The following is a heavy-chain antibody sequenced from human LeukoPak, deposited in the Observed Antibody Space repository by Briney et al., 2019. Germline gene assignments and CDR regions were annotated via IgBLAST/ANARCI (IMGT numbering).Heavy chain of an antibody. D-gene: IGHD3-9*01. CDR2: ISGSGGST. CDR1: GFTFSSYA. J-gene: IGHJ3*02. CDR3: AKDPYDILTGRNAFDI. V-gene: IGHV3-23*01. Sequence: GGSLRLSCAASGFTFSSYAMSWVRQAPGKGLEWVSAISGSGGSTYYADSVKGRFTTSRDNSKNTLYLQMNSLRAEDTAVYYCAKDPYDILTGRNAFDIWGQGTMVTVSS.